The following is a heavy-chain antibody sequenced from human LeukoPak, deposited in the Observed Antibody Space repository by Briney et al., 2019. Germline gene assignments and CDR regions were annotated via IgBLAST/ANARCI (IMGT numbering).Heavy chain of an antibody. Sequence: ASETLSLTCAVYGGSFSGYYWSWIRQPPGKGLEWIGEINHSGSTNYNPSLKSRVTISVDTSKNQFSLKLSSVTAADTAVYYCARGRYCSSTSCYDFQHWGQGTLVTVSS. V-gene: IGHV4-34*01. J-gene: IGHJ1*01. D-gene: IGHD2-2*01. CDR3: ARGRYCSSTSCYDFQH. CDR2: INHSGST. CDR1: GGSFSGYY.